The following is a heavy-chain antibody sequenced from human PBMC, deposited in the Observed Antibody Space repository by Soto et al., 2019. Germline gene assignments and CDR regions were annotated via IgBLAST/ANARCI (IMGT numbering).Heavy chain of an antibody. Sequence: EVQLVESGGGLVQPGGSLRLSCAASGFTFSSYSMNWVRQAPGKGLEWVSYISSSSSTIYYADSVKGRFTISRDNAKNSLYLQINGLRAEDTAVYYCERDIGSGSAFFGYWGQGTLVTVSS. D-gene: IGHD3-3*02. CDR1: GFTFSSYS. V-gene: IGHV3-48*01. J-gene: IGHJ4*02. CDR3: ERDIGSGSAFFGY. CDR2: ISSSSSTI.